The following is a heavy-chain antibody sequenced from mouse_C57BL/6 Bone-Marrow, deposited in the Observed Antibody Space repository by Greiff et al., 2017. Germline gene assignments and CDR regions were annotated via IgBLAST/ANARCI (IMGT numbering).Heavy chain of an antibody. CDR3: ARCYDYDEGFAY. D-gene: IGHD2-4*01. J-gene: IGHJ3*01. CDR2: IDPSDSYT. Sequence: QVQLQQPGAELVMPGASVKLSCKASGYTFTSYWMHWVKQRPGQGLEWIGEIDPSDSYTNYNQKFKGKSTLTVDKSSSTAYMQLGSLTSEDSAVYYCARCYDYDEGFAYWGQGTLVTVSA. CDR1: GYTFTSYW. V-gene: IGHV1-69*01.